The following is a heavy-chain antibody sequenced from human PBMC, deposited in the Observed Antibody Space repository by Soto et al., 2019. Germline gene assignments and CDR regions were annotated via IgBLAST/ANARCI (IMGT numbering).Heavy chain of an antibody. V-gene: IGHV4-39*01. CDR1: GDSINRDNYY. CDR2: IYYRGNT. Sequence: QLQLQESGPGLVKPSETLSLTCSVSGDSINRDNYYWGWIRQPPGKGLEWIGSIYYRGNTYYNPSLKTRVTIALDKSKSQFSLTLNSVTAADSAVYFCARMEGLATISYYFDYWCQGTLVTVYS. J-gene: IGHJ4*02. CDR3: ARMEGLATISYYFDY. D-gene: IGHD3-9*01.